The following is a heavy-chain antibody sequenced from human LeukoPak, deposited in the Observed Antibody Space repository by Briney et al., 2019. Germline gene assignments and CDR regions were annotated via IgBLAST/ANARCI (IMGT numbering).Heavy chain of an antibody. Sequence: GGSLRLSCAASGFIFSSFSMNWVRQAPGKGLEWVSYISSSSSIIYYADSVKGRFTISRDNAKNSLYLQMNSLRAEDTAVYYCAREMIFGVVIIGNYMDVWGKGTTVTVSS. CDR1: GFIFSSFS. V-gene: IGHV3-48*01. D-gene: IGHD3-3*01. CDR2: ISSSSSII. J-gene: IGHJ6*03. CDR3: AREMIFGVVIIGNYMDV.